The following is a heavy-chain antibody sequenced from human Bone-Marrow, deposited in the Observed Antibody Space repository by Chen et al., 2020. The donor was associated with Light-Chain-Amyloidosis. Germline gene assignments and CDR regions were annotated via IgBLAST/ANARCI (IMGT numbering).Heavy chain of an antibody. J-gene: IGHJ4*02. CDR2: IRHDGSNK. D-gene: IGHD5-12*01. V-gene: IGHV3-30*02. Sequence: QVQLVESGGGVVQPGGSLRLSCAASGFTFSSYGLHWVRRAPGKGLEWVAFIRHDGSNKYYADSVKGRFTISRDNSKNTLYLQMNSLRAEDTAVYFCAKAVARWLLLQPDYWGQGTLVTVSS. CDR1: GFTFSSYG. CDR3: AKAVARWLLLQPDY.